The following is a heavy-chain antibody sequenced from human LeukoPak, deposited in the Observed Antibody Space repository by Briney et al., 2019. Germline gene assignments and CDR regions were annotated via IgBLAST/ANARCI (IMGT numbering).Heavy chain of an antibody. CDR2: ISSSSSYI. Sequence: GGSLRLSCAASGFTFSSYSMNWVRQAPGKGLEWVSSISSSSSYIYYADSVKGRFTISRDNAKNSLYLQMNSLRAEDTAVYYCGREVSDCDILTGYYNNWFDPWGQGTLVTVSS. J-gene: IGHJ5*02. D-gene: IGHD3-9*01. V-gene: IGHV3-21*01. CDR3: GREVSDCDILTGYYNNWFDP. CDR1: GFTFSSYS.